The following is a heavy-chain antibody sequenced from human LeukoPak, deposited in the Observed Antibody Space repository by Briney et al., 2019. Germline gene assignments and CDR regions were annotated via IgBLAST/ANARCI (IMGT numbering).Heavy chain of an antibody. J-gene: IGHJ4*02. Sequence: PGGSLRLSCAASGFTFTSYSMNWVRQAPGKGLEWVSTISGGGGSTYYADSVKGRFTISRDNSKNTLYLQMDSLRVEDTAFYYCARDLAYSRLDYWGQGMLVTVSS. D-gene: IGHD5-18*01. CDR1: GFTFTSYS. V-gene: IGHV3-23*01. CDR3: ARDLAYSRLDY. CDR2: ISGGGGST.